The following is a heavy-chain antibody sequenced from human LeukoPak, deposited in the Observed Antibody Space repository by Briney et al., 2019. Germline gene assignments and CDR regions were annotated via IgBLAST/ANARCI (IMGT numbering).Heavy chain of an antibody. CDR2: ICTSGST. Sequence: SETLSLTCTVSGGSISSYYWSWIRQPAGKGLEWIGRICTSGSTNYNPSLKSRVTMSVDTSKNQFSLKLSSVTAADTAVYYCARESIVVVPPDYYYYYYMDVWGKGTTVTVSS. J-gene: IGHJ6*03. D-gene: IGHD2-2*01. CDR3: ARESIVVVPPDYYYYYYMDV. V-gene: IGHV4-4*07. CDR1: GGSISSYY.